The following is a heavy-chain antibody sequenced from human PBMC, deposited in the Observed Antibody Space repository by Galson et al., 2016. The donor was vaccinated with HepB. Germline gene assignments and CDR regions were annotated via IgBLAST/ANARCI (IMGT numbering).Heavy chain of an antibody. J-gene: IGHJ4*02. CDR1: GYTFTSYY. D-gene: IGHD2-15*01. V-gene: IGHV1-46*01. CDR2: FNPSGGSP. Sequence: SVKASCKASGYTFTSYYMHWVRQAPGQGLEWMGVFNPSGGSPAYAQNFQGRVTMTRDTSTTTVYLQLSSLRSEDTAVYYCARVRSPLLTYNYFDYWGQGTLVTVSS. CDR3: ARVRSPLLTYNYFDY.